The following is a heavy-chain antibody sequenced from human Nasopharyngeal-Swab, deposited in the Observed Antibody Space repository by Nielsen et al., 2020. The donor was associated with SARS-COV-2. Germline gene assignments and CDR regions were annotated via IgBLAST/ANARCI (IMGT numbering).Heavy chain of an antibody. V-gene: IGHV3-21*01. J-gene: IGHJ3*02. CDR2: ISRSSSYI. Sequence: WIRKDPGQGLEWVSSISRSSSYIYYADSVKGRFTISRDNAKNSLYLQMNSLRAEDTAVYYCARDCRELVGAFDIWGQGTMVTVSS. D-gene: IGHD6-13*01. CDR3: ARDCRELVGAFDI.